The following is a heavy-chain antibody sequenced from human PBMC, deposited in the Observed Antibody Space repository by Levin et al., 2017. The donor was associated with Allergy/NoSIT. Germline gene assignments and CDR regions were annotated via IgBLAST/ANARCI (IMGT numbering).Heavy chain of an antibody. CDR3: ARATAITMVRGVIPTINTEYFQH. J-gene: IGHJ1*01. V-gene: IGHV3-21*01. CDR1: GFTFSSYS. Sequence: GGSLRLSCAASGFTFSSYSMNWVRQAPGKGLEWVSSISSSSSYIYYADSVKGRFTISRDNAKNSLYLQMNSLRAEDTAVYYCARATAITMVRGVIPTINTEYFQHWGQGTLVTVSS. CDR2: ISSSSSYI. D-gene: IGHD3-10*01.